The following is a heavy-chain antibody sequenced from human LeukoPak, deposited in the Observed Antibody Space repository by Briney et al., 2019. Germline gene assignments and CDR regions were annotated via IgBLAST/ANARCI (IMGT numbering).Heavy chain of an antibody. D-gene: IGHD3-22*01. V-gene: IGHV3-74*01. CDR1: GFTFSNYG. J-gene: IGHJ4*02. Sequence: GGSLRLSCAASGFTFSNYGMSWVRQAPGKGLVWVSRINSDGSSTSYADSVKGRFTISRDNAKNTLYLQMNSLRAEDTAVYYCARVFYYDSKGYWGQGTLVTVSS. CDR2: INSDGSST. CDR3: ARVFYYDSKGY.